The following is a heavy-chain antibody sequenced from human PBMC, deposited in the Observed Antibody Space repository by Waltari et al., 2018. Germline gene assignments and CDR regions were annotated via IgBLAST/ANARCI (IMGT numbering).Heavy chain of an antibody. Sequence: QVQLQESGPGLVKPSEPLSLTCAVSVYSISSGYYWGWIRPPPGKGLEWIGSIYHSGSTYYNPSLKSRVTISVDTSKNQFSLKLSSVTAADTAVYYCARGYCSSTSCYKVPFDYWGQGTLVTVSS. CDR1: VYSISSGYY. J-gene: IGHJ4*02. D-gene: IGHD2-2*02. V-gene: IGHV4-38-2*01. CDR2: IYHSGST. CDR3: ARGYCSSTSCYKVPFDY.